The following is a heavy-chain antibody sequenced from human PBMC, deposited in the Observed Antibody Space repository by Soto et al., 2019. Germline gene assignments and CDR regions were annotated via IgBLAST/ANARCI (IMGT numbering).Heavy chain of an antibody. CDR3: ARADPDASVGY. CDR2: ISYSGST. D-gene: IGHD3-16*01. CDR1: GGSMSSHY. J-gene: IGHJ4*02. V-gene: IGHV4-59*11. Sequence: SETLSLTCTVSGGSMSSHYWTWLRQPPRKGLEWIGYISYSGSTYYNPSLKSRVTISADTSRNQFSLKLSSVIAADTAVYYCARADPDASVGYWGQGTPVTVSS.